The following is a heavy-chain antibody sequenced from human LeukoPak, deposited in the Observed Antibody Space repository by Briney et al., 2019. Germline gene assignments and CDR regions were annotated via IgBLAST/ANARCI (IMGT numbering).Heavy chain of an antibody. J-gene: IGHJ4*02. V-gene: IGHV3-43D*03. Sequence: GGSLRLSCAAPGFTFDDYAMHWVRQAPGKGLEWVSLISWDGGSTYYADSVKGRFTISRDNSKNSLYLQMNSLRAEDTALYYCAKSPDVIVGAPFDYWGQGTLVTVSS. D-gene: IGHD1-26*01. CDR1: GFTFDDYA. CDR2: ISWDGGST. CDR3: AKSPDVIVGAPFDY.